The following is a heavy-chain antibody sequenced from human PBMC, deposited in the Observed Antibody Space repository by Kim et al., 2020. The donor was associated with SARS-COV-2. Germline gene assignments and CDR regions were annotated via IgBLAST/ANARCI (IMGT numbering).Heavy chain of an antibody. J-gene: IGHJ1*01. Sequence: GGSLRLSCAASGFTFGDYAMHWVRQAPGKGLEWVSGISWNSGSIGYADSVKGRFTISRDNAKNSLYLQMNSLRAEDTALYYCAKEFGGSGRILQHWGQGTLVTVSS. CDR1: GFTFGDYA. V-gene: IGHV3-9*01. CDR3: AKEFGGSGRILQH. CDR2: ISWNSGSI. D-gene: IGHD3-10*01.